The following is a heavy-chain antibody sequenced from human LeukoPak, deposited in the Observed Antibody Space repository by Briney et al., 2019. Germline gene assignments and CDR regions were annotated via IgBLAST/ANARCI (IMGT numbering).Heavy chain of an antibody. CDR1: GFTFSNAW. CDR2: IKSKTDGGTT. Sequence: PGGSLRLSCAASGFTFSNAWMSWVRLAPGKGLEWVGRIKSKTDGGTTDYAAPVKGRFTISRDDSKNTLYLQMNSLKTEDTAVYYCTTESRLRFLEWLLSGGSFDYWGQGTLVAVSS. V-gene: IGHV3-15*01. D-gene: IGHD3-3*01. J-gene: IGHJ4*02. CDR3: TTESRLRFLEWLLSGGSFDY.